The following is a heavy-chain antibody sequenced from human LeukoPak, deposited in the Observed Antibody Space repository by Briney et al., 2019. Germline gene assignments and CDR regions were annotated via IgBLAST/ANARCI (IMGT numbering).Heavy chain of an antibody. CDR2: IYYSGST. CDR1: GGSFSGYY. CDR3: ARVGPDYYDSSGYYHFDY. J-gene: IGHJ4*02. D-gene: IGHD3-22*01. V-gene: IGHV4-59*01. Sequence: SETLSLTCAVYGGSFSGYYWSWIRQPPGKGLEWIGYIYYSGSTNYNPSLKSRVTISVDTSKNQFSLKLSSVTAADTAVYYCARVGPDYYDSSGYYHFDYWGQGTLVTVSS.